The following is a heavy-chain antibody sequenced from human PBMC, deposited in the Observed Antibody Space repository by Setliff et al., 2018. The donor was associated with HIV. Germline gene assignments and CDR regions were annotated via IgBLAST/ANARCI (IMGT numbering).Heavy chain of an antibody. D-gene: IGHD2-15*01. CDR1: GGYLSNHH. Sequence: SETLSLTCTVSGGYLSNHHWIWIRQPPGKGLEWIGRISDSGTADYDPSLKSRLTISLDTSRNQFSLKLTSVTAADTAIYYCVALVPGGGGRGPWGQGTLVTVS. CDR3: VALVPGGGGRGP. V-gene: IGHV4-59*03. J-gene: IGHJ5*02. CDR2: ISDSGTA.